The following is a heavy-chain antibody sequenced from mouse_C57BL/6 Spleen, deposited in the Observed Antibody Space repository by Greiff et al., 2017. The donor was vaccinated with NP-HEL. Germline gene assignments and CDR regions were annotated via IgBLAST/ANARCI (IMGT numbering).Heavy chain of an antibody. D-gene: IGHD1-1*01. CDR2: IDPEDGET. V-gene: IGHV14-2*01. Sequence: VQLQQSGAELVKPGASVKLSCTASGFNIKDYYMHWVKQRTEQGLEWIGRIDPEDGETKSAPKFQGKATITADTSSNTAYLQLSSLTSEDTAVYYCARSDYGSSYGYFDVGGTGTTGTVSS. J-gene: IGHJ1*03. CDR3: ARSDYGSSYGYFDV. CDR1: GFNIKDYY.